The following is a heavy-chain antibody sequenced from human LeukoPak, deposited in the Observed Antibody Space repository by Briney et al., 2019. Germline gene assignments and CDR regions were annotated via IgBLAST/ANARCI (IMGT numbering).Heavy chain of an antibody. V-gene: IGHV3-20*04. CDR3: ARSFSSSSDYFDY. Sequence: GGSLRLSCAASGFTFDDYGMSWVRQAPGKGLEWVSGINWNGGSTGYADSAKDRFTISRDNAKNSLYLQMNSLRAEDTALYYCARSFSSSSDYFDYWGQGTLVTVSS. CDR1: GFTFDDYG. CDR2: INWNGGST. J-gene: IGHJ4*02. D-gene: IGHD6-6*01.